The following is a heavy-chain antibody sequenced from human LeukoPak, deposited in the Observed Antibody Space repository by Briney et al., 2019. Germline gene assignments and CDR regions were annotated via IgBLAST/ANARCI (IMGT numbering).Heavy chain of an antibody. CDR1: GYSFTSYW. J-gene: IGHJ4*02. CDR3: ARSDYGGKPGGYYFDY. Sequence: GESLKISCKGSGYSFTSYWIGWVRQMPGKGLEWMGIIYPGDSDTRYSPSFQGQVTISADKSISTAYLQWSSLKASDTAMYYCARSDYGGKPGGYYFDYWGQGTLVTVSS. V-gene: IGHV5-51*01. CDR2: IYPGDSDT. D-gene: IGHD4-23*01.